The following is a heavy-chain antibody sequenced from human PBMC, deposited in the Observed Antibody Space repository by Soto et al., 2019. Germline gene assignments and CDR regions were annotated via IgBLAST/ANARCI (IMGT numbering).Heavy chain of an antibody. CDR3: ARSTMVRGVITTD. Sequence: EVQLVESGGGLVQPGESLRRSCAASGFTLSSYWMSWVRQAPGKGLEWVTNIKQGGSEIFYVDSVKGRITISRDNAKNSISTQSKSLRAEDPAVYYCARSTMVRGVITTDWGQGTLVTASS. CDR2: IKQGGSEI. CDR1: GFTLSSYW. D-gene: IGHD3-10*01. V-gene: IGHV3-7*01. J-gene: IGHJ4*02.